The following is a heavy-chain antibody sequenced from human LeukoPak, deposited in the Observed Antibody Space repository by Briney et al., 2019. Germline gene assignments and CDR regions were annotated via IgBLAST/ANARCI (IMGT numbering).Heavy chain of an antibody. D-gene: IGHD1-26*01. CDR2: ISSSGSTI. V-gene: IGHV3-48*03. CDR1: GFTFSSYE. CDR3: ARETPPLGGSHDDYDY. J-gene: IGHJ4*02. Sequence: GGYLRLTCAASGFTFSSYEMNWVRQAPGKGLEGVSYISSSGSTIYYADSVKGRFTISRDNAKNSLYLQMNSLRAEDTAVYYCARETPPLGGSHDDYDYWGQGTLVTVSS.